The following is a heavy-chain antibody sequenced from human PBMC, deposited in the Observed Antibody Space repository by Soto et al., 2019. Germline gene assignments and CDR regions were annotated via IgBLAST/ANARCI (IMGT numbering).Heavy chain of an antibody. CDR3: ANKPSGYSYGYFDY. Sequence: SETLSRTCTVSGGSISSGGYYWSWIRQHPGKGLEWIGYIYYSGSTYYNPSLKSRVTISVDTSKNQFSLKLSSVTAADTAVYYCANKPSGYSYGYFDYWGQGTLVTVSS. D-gene: IGHD5-18*01. CDR2: IYYSGST. J-gene: IGHJ4*02. V-gene: IGHV4-31*03. CDR1: GGSISSGGYY.